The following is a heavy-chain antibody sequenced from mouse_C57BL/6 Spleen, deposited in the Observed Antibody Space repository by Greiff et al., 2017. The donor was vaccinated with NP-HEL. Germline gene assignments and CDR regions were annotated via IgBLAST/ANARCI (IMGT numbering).Heavy chain of an antibody. J-gene: IGHJ1*03. CDR1: GYTFTSYW. CDR2: IDPSDSYT. V-gene: IGHV1-69*01. CDR3: ARSYDYDRYFDV. Sequence: VQLHQPGAELVMPGASVKLSCKASGYTFTSYWMHWVKQRPGQGLEWIGEIDPSDSYTNYNQKFKGKSTLTVDKSSSTAYMQLSSLTSEDSAVYYCARSYDYDRYFDVWGTGTTVTVSS. D-gene: IGHD2-4*01.